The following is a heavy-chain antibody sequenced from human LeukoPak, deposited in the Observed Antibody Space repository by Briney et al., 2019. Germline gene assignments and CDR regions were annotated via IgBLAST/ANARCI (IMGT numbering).Heavy chain of an antibody. CDR1: GFTFTANA. V-gene: IGHV3-23*01. Sequence: GGSLRFSCAASGFTFTANAMSGVRQAPGKGLEWVSAISGSGGGTYYADSVKGRFTISRDNSKNTVYLQMNSLRGEDTAVYYCAKEVGGYTTFDYWGQGTLVTVSS. CDR3: AKEVGGYTTFDY. D-gene: IGHD2-2*02. J-gene: IGHJ4*02. CDR2: ISGSGGGT.